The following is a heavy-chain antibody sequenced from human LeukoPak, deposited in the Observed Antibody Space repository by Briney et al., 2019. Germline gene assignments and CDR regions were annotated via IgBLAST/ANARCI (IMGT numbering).Heavy chain of an antibody. CDR3: ARGSYSYGRNWFDP. V-gene: IGHV4-34*01. CDR1: GGSFSGYY. Sequence: SETLSLTCAVYGGSFSGYYWSWIRQPPGKGLEWVGEINHSGSTNYNPSLKSRVTISVEPSKNQFSLTLSSVTAADTAVYYCARGSYSYGRNWFDPWGQGTLVTVCS. J-gene: IGHJ5*02. CDR2: INHSGST. D-gene: IGHD5-18*01.